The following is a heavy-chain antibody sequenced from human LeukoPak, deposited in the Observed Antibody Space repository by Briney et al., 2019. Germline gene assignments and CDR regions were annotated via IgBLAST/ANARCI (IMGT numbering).Heavy chain of an antibody. D-gene: IGHD3-9*01. J-gene: IGHJ4*02. V-gene: IGHV1-69*06. CDR1: GGTFSSYA. CDR2: IIPIFGTA. Sequence: SVKVSCKASGGTFSSYAISWVRQAPGQGLEWMGGIIPIFGTANYAQKFQGRVTITADKSTSTAYMELSSLRSEDTAVYYCASDLSGPPNNFDWLFPLDYWGQGTLVTVSS. CDR3: ASDLSGPPNNFDWLFPLDY.